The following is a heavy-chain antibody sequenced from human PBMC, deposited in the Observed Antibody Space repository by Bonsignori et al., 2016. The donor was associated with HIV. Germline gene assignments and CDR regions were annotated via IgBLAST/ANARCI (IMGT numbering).Heavy chain of an antibody. CDR2: IFGDGGTT. J-gene: IGHJ4*02. Sequence: GESLKISCVASGFTFNSYSMYWVRQAPGKGLEWVSLIFGDGGTTFYADSVQGRFTISRDNSKNTVYLQMDTLRAEDTAVYYCARTAYSSNHFDHWGQGTLVTVSS. V-gene: IGHV3-23*03. CDR3: ARTAYSSNHFDH. D-gene: IGHD6-13*01. CDR1: GFTFNSYS.